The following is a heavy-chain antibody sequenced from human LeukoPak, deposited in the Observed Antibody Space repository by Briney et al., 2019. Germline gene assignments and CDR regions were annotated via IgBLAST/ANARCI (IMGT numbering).Heavy chain of an antibody. CDR3: ARELYYDSSGSFRY. CDR1: GFTFDEYG. J-gene: IGHJ4*02. Sequence: PGGSLRLCCAAFGFTFDEYGMSWVRQAPGKGLEWVSDINWNGGSTGYADSVKGRFTISRDNAKSSLYLQMNSLRAEDTALHYCARELYYDSSGSFRYWGQGTLVTVSS. D-gene: IGHD3-22*01. CDR2: INWNGGST. V-gene: IGHV3-20*04.